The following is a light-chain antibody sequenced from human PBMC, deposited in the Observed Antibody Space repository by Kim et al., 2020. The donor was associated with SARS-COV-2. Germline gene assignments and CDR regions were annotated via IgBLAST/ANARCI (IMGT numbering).Light chain of an antibody. Sequence: EIVLTQSPGTLSLFPGDRATLSCRASQSVSSSSLAWYQQIRGQAPRLLIYGASTRATGIPDRFSGSGSGTDFTLTISRLEPEDFAVYYCHQYGSSPYTFGQGTKLEI. V-gene: IGKV3-20*01. CDR1: QSVSSSS. J-gene: IGKJ2*01. CDR2: GAS. CDR3: HQYGSSPYT.